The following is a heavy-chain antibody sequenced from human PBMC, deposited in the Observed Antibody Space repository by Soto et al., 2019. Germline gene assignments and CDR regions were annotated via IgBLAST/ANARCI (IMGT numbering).Heavy chain of an antibody. CDR3: ARDSLALFDS. J-gene: IGHJ4*02. V-gene: IGHV4-59*01. D-gene: IGHD5-12*01. Sequence: SEILSLTCTASGGSISSYYWSWIRQPPGKGLEWIGNIYSSGSTLYNPSLKSRVIISADTSMNQFSLKLSSVTAADTAVYYCARDSLALFDSWGQGSTVTVSS. CDR1: GGSISSYY. CDR2: IYSSGST.